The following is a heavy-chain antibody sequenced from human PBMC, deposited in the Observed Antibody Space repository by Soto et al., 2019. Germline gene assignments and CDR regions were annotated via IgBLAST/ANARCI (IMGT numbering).Heavy chain of an antibody. CDR2: IIPIPGTA. CDR3: ARSQGSSTSLEIYYYYYYGMDV. J-gene: IGHJ6*02. Sequence: QVQLVQSGAEVKKPGSSVTVSCKASGGTFGSYAISWVRQAPGQGLEWMGGIIPIPGTANYEQKFQGRVTIAADESTSTAYMELSSLRSEDTAVYYCARSQGSSTSLEIYYYYYYGMDVWGQGTTVTVSS. CDR1: GGTFGSYA. D-gene: IGHD2-2*01. V-gene: IGHV1-69*01.